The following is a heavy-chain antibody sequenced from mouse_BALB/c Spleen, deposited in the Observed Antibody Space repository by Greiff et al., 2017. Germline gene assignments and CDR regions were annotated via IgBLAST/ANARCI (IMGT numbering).Heavy chain of an antibody. J-gene: IGHJ2*01. V-gene: IGHV3-8*02. D-gene: IGHD1-2*01. CDR2: ISYSGST. CDR1: GDSITSGY. Sequence: EVKLMESGPSLVKPSQTLSLTRSVTGDSITSGYWNWIRKFPGNKLEYMGYISYSGSTYYNPSLKSRISITRDTSKNQYYLQLNSVTTEDTATYYCARSLGFTPATPYFDYWGQGTTLTVSS. CDR3: ARSLGFTPATPYFDY.